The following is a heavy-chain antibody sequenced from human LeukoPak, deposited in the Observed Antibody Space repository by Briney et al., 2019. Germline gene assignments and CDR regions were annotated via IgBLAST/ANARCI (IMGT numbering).Heavy chain of an antibody. CDR1: AFTLRSYT. CDR3: AELGITMIGGV. Sequence: GGSLRLSCAASAFTLRSYTMNWVRQAPGKGLEWVSYISSSGSTIYYADSVKGRFTISRDNAKNSLYLQMNSPRAEDTAVYYCAELGITMIGGVWGKGTTVTISS. V-gene: IGHV3-48*04. J-gene: IGHJ6*04. CDR2: ISSSGSTI. D-gene: IGHD3-10*02.